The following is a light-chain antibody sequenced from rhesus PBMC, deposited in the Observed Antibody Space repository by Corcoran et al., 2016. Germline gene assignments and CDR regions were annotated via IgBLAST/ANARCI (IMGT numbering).Light chain of an antibody. J-gene: IGKJ4*01. CDR3: QQDYTWPLT. V-gene: IGKV3-42*01. CDR1: QSVSNK. Sequence: EIVMTQSPATLSLSPGERATLSCRASQSVSNKLAWYQQKPGQAPHLRIYVASSRATGIPDRFSGSGSGTEFTLTISSLEPEDVGVYDCQQDYTWPLTFGGGTKVELK. CDR2: VAS.